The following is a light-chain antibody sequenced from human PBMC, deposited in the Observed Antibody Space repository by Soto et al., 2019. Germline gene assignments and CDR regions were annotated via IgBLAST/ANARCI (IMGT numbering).Light chain of an antibody. Sequence: EIVMTQSPATLSVSPGERATLSCRASQSVSSNLAWYQQKPGQSPRLLLYGASTRATGIPARFSGSGSGTEFTLTISSLQSGDFAVYYCQQYNKWPRTFGQGTKVEIK. J-gene: IGKJ1*01. V-gene: IGKV3-15*01. CDR2: GAS. CDR3: QQYNKWPRT. CDR1: QSVSSN.